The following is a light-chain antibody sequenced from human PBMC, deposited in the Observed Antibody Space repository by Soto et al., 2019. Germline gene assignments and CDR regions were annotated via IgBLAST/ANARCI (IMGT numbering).Light chain of an antibody. J-gene: IGKJ5*01. CDR3: QQRYNWPIT. CDR1: QSVSGY. V-gene: IGKV3-11*01. CDR2: ADS. Sequence: EIVWTQSPATLSLSPGEPSTPSCRASQSVSGYIGWYQQKPGQAPRLLIYADSNRATGIPARFSGSGSGTDFTLTISSLEPEDFSVYYCQQRYNWPITFGQGTRLEI.